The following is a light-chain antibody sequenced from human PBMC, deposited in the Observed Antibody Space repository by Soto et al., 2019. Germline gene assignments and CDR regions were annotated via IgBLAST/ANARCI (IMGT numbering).Light chain of an antibody. CDR1: QSVNSTY. Sequence: ELVLTQSPGTLSLSPGDRGTLSCRASQSVNSTYLAWYQQKAGPAPRLLIYGASRRVTGMPDRFSGSGSGTDFTLNISRLESEDFAVYYCQHYGRSPLFTFGPGTTVEIK. CDR3: QHYGRSPLFT. J-gene: IGKJ3*01. CDR2: GAS. V-gene: IGKV3-20*01.